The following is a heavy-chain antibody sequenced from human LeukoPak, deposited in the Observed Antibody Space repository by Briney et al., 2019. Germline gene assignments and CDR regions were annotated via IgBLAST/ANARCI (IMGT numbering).Heavy chain of an antibody. J-gene: IGHJ4*02. Sequence: ASVKVSCKASEYTLTNYALNWVRQAPGQGLEWMGWINTNTGNPTFAQGFTGRFVFSLDTSVSTAYLQINSLRAEDTAVYYCARLYDILTGPIDYWGQGTLVTVSS. V-gene: IGHV7-4-1*02. CDR1: EYTLTNYA. D-gene: IGHD3-9*01. CDR3: ARLYDILTGPIDY. CDR2: INTNTGNP.